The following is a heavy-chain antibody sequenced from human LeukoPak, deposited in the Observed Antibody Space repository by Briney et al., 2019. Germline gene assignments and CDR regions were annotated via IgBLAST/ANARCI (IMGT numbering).Heavy chain of an antibody. Sequence: GESLKISCEGSGYSFTNYWIGWVRQMPGKGLEWMGFIYPDDSDSRYSPSFQGQVTISADKSTNTAHLQWSSLKASDTAMYYCARQYRQSDNWFDSWGQGTLVTVSS. CDR1: GYSFTNYW. V-gene: IGHV5-51*01. D-gene: IGHD3-16*02. CDR3: ARQYRQSDNWFDS. J-gene: IGHJ5*01. CDR2: IYPDDSDS.